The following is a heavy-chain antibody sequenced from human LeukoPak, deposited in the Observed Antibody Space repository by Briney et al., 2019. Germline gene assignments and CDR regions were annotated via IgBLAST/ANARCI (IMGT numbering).Heavy chain of an antibody. D-gene: IGHD3-22*01. Sequence: SETLSLTCTVSGGSISSYYWSRIRQPAGKGLEWIGRIYTSGSTNYNPSLKSRVTMSVDTSKNQFSLKLSSVTAADTAVYYCARVVRYYDSSGGGRSDYYYYMDVWGKGTTVTISS. CDR3: ARVVRYYDSSGGGRSDYYYYMDV. CDR1: GGSISSYY. J-gene: IGHJ6*03. V-gene: IGHV4-4*07. CDR2: IYTSGST.